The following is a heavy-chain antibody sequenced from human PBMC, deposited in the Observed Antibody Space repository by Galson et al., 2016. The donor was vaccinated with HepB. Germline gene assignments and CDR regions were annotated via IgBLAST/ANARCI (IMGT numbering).Heavy chain of an antibody. CDR2: IKTSGDTI. CDR1: GFSFRDYG. J-gene: IGHJ4*02. V-gene: IGHV3-11*04. D-gene: IGHD1-7*01. CDR3: ARTWRQNSFDF. Sequence: SLRLSCAVSGFSFRDYGMSWVRQAPGPAPEWVAFIKTSGDTIHYADPAKGRFTISRDNVKNSLSLDMSSLRVEDTAVYYCARTWRQNSFDFWGQGTLVTVSS.